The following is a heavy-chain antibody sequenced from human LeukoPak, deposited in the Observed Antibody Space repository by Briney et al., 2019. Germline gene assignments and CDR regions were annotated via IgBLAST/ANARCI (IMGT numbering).Heavy chain of an antibody. CDR1: GGSISSYY. Sequence: ETLSLTCTVSGGSISSYYWTWIRQPPGKRLEWIGYIYNSGSTNYNPSLKSRVSMSVDTSKNQISLKLISVTAADTAVYYCARRATTGPPYYLDYWGQGTLVTVSS. D-gene: IGHD1-26*01. CDR2: IYNSGST. CDR3: ARRATTGPPYYLDY. J-gene: IGHJ4*02. V-gene: IGHV4-59*08.